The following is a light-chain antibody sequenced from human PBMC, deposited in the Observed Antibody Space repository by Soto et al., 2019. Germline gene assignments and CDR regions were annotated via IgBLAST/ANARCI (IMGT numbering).Light chain of an antibody. V-gene: IGLV2-11*01. CDR2: DVT. Sequence: QSALTKPSSMSGSPGQSITISCTGTSSDVGGYNYVSWYQHHPGKAPKLMIYDVTKRPSGVRDRFSASKSGNTAPLTISGLQAEDEADYYCCSYAGSYTYVFGPGTKVTVL. CDR3: CSYAGSYTYV. J-gene: IGLJ1*01. CDR1: SSDVGGYNY.